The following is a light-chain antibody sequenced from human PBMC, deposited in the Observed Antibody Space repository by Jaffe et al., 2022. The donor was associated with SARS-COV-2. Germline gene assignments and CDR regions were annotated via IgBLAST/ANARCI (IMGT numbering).Light chain of an antibody. V-gene: IGKV2-28*01. J-gene: IGKJ1*01. Sequence: DIVMTQFPLSLPVTPGEPASISCRSSQSLLHSDGYTYLDWYLHKPGQSPQLLIYLASNRAPGVPDRFSGSGSGTDFTLKISRVEAEDVGVYYCMQGPHTRTFGQGTKVEIK. CDR3: MQGPHTRT. CDR2: LAS. CDR1: QSLLHSDGYTY.